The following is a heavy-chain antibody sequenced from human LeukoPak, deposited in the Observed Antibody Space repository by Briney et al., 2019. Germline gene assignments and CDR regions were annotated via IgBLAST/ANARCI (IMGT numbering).Heavy chain of an antibody. CDR2: IYYSGST. Sequence: SETLSLTCTVSGGSISSSSYYWGWIRQPPGKGLEWIGGIYYSGSTYYNPSLKSRVTISVDTSKNQFSLKLSSVTAADTAVYYCAREITDYINYGNAHFDYCGQGTLVTVSS. CDR1: GGSISSSSYY. J-gene: IGHJ4*02. V-gene: IGHV4-39*07. CDR3: AREITDYINYGNAHFDY. D-gene: IGHD4-11*01.